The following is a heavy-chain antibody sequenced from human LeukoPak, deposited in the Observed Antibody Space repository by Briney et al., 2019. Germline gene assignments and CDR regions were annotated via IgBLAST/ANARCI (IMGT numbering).Heavy chain of an antibody. CDR2: IYYSGST. Sequence: SQTLSLTCTVSGGSISSGDYYWSWLRPPQGKGLEWIGYIYYSGSTYYNPSLKSRVTISVDTSKNQFSLKLSSVTAADTAVYYCARGGAARPAGFDYWGQGTLVTVSS. D-gene: IGHD6-6*01. CDR3: ARGGAARPAGFDY. CDR1: GGSISSGDYY. J-gene: IGHJ4*02. V-gene: IGHV4-30-4*08.